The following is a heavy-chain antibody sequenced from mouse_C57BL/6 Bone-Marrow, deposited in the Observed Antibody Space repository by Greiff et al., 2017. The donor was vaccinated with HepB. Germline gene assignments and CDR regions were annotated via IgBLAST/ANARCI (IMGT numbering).Heavy chain of an antibody. CDR1: GYTFTSYW. CDR3: AGELSYAMDY. CDR2: IDPSDSYT. Sequence: QVQLQQPGSELVMPGASVKLSCKASGYTFTSYWMHWVKQRPGQGLEWIGEIDPSDSYTNYNQKFKGKSTLTVDKSSSTAYMQLSSLTSEDSAVYYCAGELSYAMDYWGQGTSVTVSS. J-gene: IGHJ4*01. V-gene: IGHV1-69*01.